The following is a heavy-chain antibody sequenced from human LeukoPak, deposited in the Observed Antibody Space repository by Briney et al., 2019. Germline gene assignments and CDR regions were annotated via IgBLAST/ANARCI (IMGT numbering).Heavy chain of an antibody. J-gene: IGHJ6*02. Sequence: ASVKVSCKVSGYTLTELSMHWVRQAPGKGLEWMGGFDPEDGETIYAQKFQGRVTMTRNTSISTAYMELSSLRSEDTAVYFCARGFTYYDFLTGYYGWGMDVWGQGTTVTVSS. D-gene: IGHD3-9*01. CDR1: GYTLTELS. V-gene: IGHV1-24*01. CDR2: FDPEDGET. CDR3: ARGFTYYDFLTGYYGWGMDV.